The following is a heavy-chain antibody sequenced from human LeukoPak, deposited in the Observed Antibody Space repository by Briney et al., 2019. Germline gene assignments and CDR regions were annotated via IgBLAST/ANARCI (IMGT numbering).Heavy chain of an antibody. V-gene: IGHV4-59*01. CDR3: ARAGWEPYGPQYYYYYYMDV. J-gene: IGHJ6*03. CDR2: IYYSGST. D-gene: IGHD1-26*01. CDR1: GGSISSYY. Sequence: TSETLSLTCTVSGGSISSYYWSWIRQPPGKGLEWIGYIYYSGSTNYNPSLKSRVTISVDTSKNHFSLKLSSVTAADTAVYYCARAGWEPYGPQYYYYYYMDVWGKGTTVTISS.